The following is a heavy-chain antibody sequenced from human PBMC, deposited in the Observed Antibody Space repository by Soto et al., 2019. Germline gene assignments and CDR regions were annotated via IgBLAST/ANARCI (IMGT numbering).Heavy chain of an antibody. CDR2: MYHTGST. V-gene: IGHV4-39*01. CDR3: ARALFAGYMTTVRFYHMDV. Sequence: SSETLSLTCIVSGGSVSSRTYYWGWIRQPPGKGLEWIGSMYHTGSTYYNPSLKSRVTITVDTSKNQFSLKLTSVTGADTAMYYCARALFAGYMTTVRFYHMDVWGQGTSVTVSS. D-gene: IGHD4-4*01. CDR1: GGSVSSRTYY. J-gene: IGHJ6*02.